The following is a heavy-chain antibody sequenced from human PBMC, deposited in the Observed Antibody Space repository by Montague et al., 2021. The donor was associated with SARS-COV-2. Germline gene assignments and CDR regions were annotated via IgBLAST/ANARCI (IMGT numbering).Heavy chain of an antibody. CDR3: ARLLVIEYLHDSSRVDYFDY. J-gene: IGHJ4*02. D-gene: IGHD3-22*01. CDR2: INPSGGTT. V-gene: IGHV1-46*01. Sequence: SVKVSCKASGYIFTSYDIHWVRQAPGQGLEWMGIINPSGGTTTYAQKFQGRVTMTRDTSTDTVYMELSSLISEDTAIYYCARLLVIEYLHDSSRVDYFDYWGQGTRVTVSS. CDR1: GYIFTSYD.